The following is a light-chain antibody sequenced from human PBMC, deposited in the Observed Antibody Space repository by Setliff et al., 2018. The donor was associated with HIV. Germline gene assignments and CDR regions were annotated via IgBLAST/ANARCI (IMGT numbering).Light chain of an antibody. J-gene: IGLJ1*01. CDR1: SSDVGAYNH. V-gene: IGLV2-14*03. CDR3: SSYAITNTLL. Sequence: QSALTQPPSASGSPGQSVTISCTGTSSDVGAYNHVSWYQQHPGKAPKLIIYDVKNRPSGVSNRFSGSKSGNTASLTISGLQAEDEADYYCSSYAITNTLLFGTGTKVTVL. CDR2: DVK.